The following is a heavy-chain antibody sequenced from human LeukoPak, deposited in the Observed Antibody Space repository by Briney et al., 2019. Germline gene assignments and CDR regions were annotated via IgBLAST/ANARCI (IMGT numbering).Heavy chain of an antibody. J-gene: IGHJ4*02. CDR1: GYTXTGYY. V-gene: IGHV1-24*01. CDR2: FDPEDGET. D-gene: IGHD6-19*01. CDR3: AGYFDIAVAGTRGHFDY. Sequence: ASVKVSCKASGYTXTGYYMHWVRQAPGKGLEWMGGFDPEDGETIYAQKFQGRVTMTEDTSTDTAYMELSSLRSEDTAVYYCAGYFDIAVAGTRGHFDYWGQGTLVTVSS.